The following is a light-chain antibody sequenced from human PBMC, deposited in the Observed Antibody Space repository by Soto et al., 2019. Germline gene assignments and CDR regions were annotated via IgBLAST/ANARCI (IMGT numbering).Light chain of an antibody. CDR3: QQYHNWPPWT. Sequence: EIVMTQSPATLCVSPGERATLSCRASQSISTKLAWYQQKPGQAPRLLIYDASTRATGLPARFSGGGSGTEFTLTISSLQSEDFAVYYCQQYHNWPPWTFGQGTKVELK. CDR2: DAS. V-gene: IGKV3-15*01. CDR1: QSISTK. J-gene: IGKJ1*01.